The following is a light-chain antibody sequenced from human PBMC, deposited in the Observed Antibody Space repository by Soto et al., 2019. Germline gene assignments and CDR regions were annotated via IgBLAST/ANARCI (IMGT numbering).Light chain of an antibody. Sequence: IVLTQSPATLSLSPGERATLSCRASQSVGSNLAWYQQKPGQAPRLLIYDASTRATGIPARISGSGSGTEFTLTISSLQSEDFAVYYCQQYNNWRTFGQGTKVDIK. CDR1: QSVGSN. V-gene: IGKV3-15*01. CDR2: DAS. CDR3: QQYNNWRT. J-gene: IGKJ1*01.